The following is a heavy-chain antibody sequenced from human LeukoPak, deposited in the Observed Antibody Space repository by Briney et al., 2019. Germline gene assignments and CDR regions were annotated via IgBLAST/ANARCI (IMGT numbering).Heavy chain of an antibody. J-gene: IGHJ5*02. Sequence: SETLSLTCAVYGGSFSGYYWSWIRQPPGKGLEWIGEINHSGSTNYTPSLTSRVTISVDTSKNQFSLKLSSVTAADTAVYYCARAALHYDFDPWGQGTLVTVSS. CDR2: INHSGST. D-gene: IGHD3-3*01. CDR3: ARAALHYDFDP. V-gene: IGHV4-34*01. CDR1: GGSFSGYY.